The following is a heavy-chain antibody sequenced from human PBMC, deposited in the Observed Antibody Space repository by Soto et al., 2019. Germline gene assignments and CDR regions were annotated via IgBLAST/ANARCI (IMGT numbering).Heavy chain of an antibody. CDR1: GGSFSGYY. CDR2: INHSGST. Sequence: SETLSLTCAVYGGSFSGYYWSWIRQPPGKGLEWIGEINHSGSTNYNPSLKSRVTISVDTSENQFSLKLSSVTAADTAVYYCATLIAAAGTGYYYMDVWGKGTTVTVSS. CDR3: ATLIAAAGTGYYYMDV. D-gene: IGHD6-13*01. J-gene: IGHJ6*03. V-gene: IGHV4-34*01.